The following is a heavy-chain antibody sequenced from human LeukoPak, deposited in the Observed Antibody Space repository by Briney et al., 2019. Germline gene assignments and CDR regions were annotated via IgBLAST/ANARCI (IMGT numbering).Heavy chain of an antibody. D-gene: IGHD6-13*01. Sequence: GGSLRLSCAASGLTFSTYAMSWVRQAPRKGLGWVSGVSGSGGSTYYADSVKGRFTISRDNSKNTLYLQMSGLRAEDTAVYYCAKDRAAPGTGSYYYMDVWGKGTTVTVSS. CDR3: AKDRAAPGTGSYYYMDV. V-gene: IGHV3-23*01. CDR2: VSGSGGST. J-gene: IGHJ6*03. CDR1: GLTFSTYA.